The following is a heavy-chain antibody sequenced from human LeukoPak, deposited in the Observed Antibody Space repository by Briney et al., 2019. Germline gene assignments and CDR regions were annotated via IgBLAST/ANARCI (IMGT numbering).Heavy chain of an antibody. D-gene: IGHD1-26*01. CDR1: GYTFTGYY. J-gene: IGHJ6*02. CDR2: INPNSGGT. V-gene: IGHV1-2*06. CDR3: ARGELRYCYYGMDV. Sequence: GASVKVSCKASGYTFTGYYMHWVRQAPGQGLEWMGRINPNSGGTNHAQKFQGRVTMTRDTSISTAYMELSRLRSDDTAVYYCARGELRYCYYGMDVWGQGTTVTVSS.